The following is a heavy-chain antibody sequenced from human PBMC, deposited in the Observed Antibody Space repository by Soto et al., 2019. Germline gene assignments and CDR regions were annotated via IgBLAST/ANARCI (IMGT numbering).Heavy chain of an antibody. Sequence: GGSLRLSCAASGFTVSSNYMSWVRQAPGKGLEWVSVIYSGGSTHYADSVKGRFTISRDNSKNTLYLQMNSLRAEDTAVYYCATSGSYYYYGMDVWGQGTTVTVSS. CDR3: ATSGSYYYYGMDV. CDR2: IYSGGST. CDR1: GFTVSSNY. V-gene: IGHV3-53*01. D-gene: IGHD3-3*01. J-gene: IGHJ6*02.